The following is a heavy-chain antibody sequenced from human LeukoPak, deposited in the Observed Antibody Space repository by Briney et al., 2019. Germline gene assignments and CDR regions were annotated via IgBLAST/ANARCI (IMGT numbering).Heavy chain of an antibody. Sequence: PGGSLRLSCAASGFTFSSYAMSWVRQAPGKGLEWVSAISGSGGSTYYAHCVKGRFTISRDHSKNTLYLQMNSLRAEDTAVYYCAKESYYDSSGYFPVGFAFDIWGQGTMVTVSS. J-gene: IGHJ3*02. CDR3: AKESYYDSSGYFPVGFAFDI. CDR1: GFTFSSYA. D-gene: IGHD3-22*01. V-gene: IGHV3-23*01. CDR2: ISGSGGST.